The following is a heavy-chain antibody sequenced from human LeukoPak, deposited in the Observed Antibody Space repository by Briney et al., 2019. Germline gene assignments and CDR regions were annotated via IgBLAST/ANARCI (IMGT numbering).Heavy chain of an antibody. Sequence: TSETLSLTCTVSGGSISSYYWSWIRQPPGKGLEWIGYIYYSGSTNYNPSLKSRVTISVDTSKNQFSLKLSSVTAADTAVYHCARDRGNYMDVWGKGTTVTISS. CDR1: GGSISSYY. CDR2: IYYSGST. CDR3: ARDRGNYMDV. J-gene: IGHJ6*03. D-gene: IGHD3-10*01. V-gene: IGHV4-59*01.